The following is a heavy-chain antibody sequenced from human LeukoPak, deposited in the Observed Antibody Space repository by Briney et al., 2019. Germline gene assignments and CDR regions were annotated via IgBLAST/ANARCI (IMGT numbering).Heavy chain of an antibody. Sequence: GGSLRLSCATSGFTFSDHWMIWVRQAPGKGLEWVANINQDESNKYYVDSVKGRFTISRDNAKNSLYLQMNSLRAEDTAVYYCARGGQWPVDYWGQGTLVTVSS. CDR1: GFTFSDHW. CDR2: INQDESNK. V-gene: IGHV3-7*01. D-gene: IGHD6-19*01. CDR3: ARGGQWPVDY. J-gene: IGHJ4*02.